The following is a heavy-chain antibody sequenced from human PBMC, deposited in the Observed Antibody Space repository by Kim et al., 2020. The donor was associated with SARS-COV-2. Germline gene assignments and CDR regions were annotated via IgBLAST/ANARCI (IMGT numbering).Heavy chain of an antibody. D-gene: IGHD3-22*01. CDR3: AAAVYYDSSGYYYSGSESFDI. J-gene: IGHJ3*02. V-gene: IGHV1-58*01. CDR2: IVVGSGNT. CDR1: GFTFNSSA. Sequence: SVKVSCKASGFTFNSSAVQWVRQARGQRLEWIGWIVVGSGNTNYAQKFQERVTITRDMSTSTAYMELSSLRSEDTAVYYCAAAVYYDSSGYYYSGSESFDIWGQGTMVTVSS.